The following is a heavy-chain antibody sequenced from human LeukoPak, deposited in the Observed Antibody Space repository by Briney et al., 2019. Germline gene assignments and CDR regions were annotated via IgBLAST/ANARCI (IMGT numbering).Heavy chain of an antibody. CDR2: IYTSGST. V-gene: IGHV4-61*02. Sequence: PSETLSLTCTVSGGSISSGSYYWSWIRQPAGKGLEWIGRIYTSGSTNYNPSLKSRVTISVDTSKNQFSLKLSSVTAADTAVYYCARSGGTRSSWYLVEYWGQGTLVTVSS. CDR1: GGSISSGSYY. D-gene: IGHD6-13*01. J-gene: IGHJ4*02. CDR3: ARSGGTRSSWYLVEY.